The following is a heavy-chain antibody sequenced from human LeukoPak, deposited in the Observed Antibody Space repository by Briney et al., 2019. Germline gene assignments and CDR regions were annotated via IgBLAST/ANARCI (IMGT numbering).Heavy chain of an antibody. V-gene: IGHV4-59*13. Sequence: PSETLSLTCTVSGGPIRSYYWSWIRKPPGKGLEWIGYIYYSGSTNYNPSLKSRVTISVDTSKNQFSLKLSSVTAADTAVHYCARSGYSYGYGFDYWGQGTLVTVSS. J-gene: IGHJ4*02. D-gene: IGHD5-18*01. CDR2: IYYSGST. CDR3: ARSGYSYGYGFDY. CDR1: GGPIRSYY.